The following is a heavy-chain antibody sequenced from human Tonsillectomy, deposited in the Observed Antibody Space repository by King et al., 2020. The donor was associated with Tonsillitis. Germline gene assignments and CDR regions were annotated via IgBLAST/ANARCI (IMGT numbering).Heavy chain of an antibody. J-gene: IGHJ4*02. CDR2: IIPIFGTA. CDR1: GGTFSSYA. Sequence: QLVQSGAEVKKPGSSVKVSCKASGGTFSSYAISWVRQAPGQGLEWMGGIIPIFGTANYAQKFQGRVTITADESTRTAYMELSSLRSEDTAVYYCARAIEHDGIAPLGYWGQGTLVTVSS. CDR3: ARAIEHDGIAPLGY. V-gene: IGHV1-69*01. D-gene: IGHD6-6*01.